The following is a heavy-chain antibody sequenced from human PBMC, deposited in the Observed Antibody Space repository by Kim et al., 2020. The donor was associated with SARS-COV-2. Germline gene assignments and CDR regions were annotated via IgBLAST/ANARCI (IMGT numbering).Heavy chain of an antibody. V-gene: IGHV5-51*01. J-gene: IGHJ4*02. CDR3: ARRVAVAGLTFDY. D-gene: IGHD6-19*01. Sequence: YSPSCRGQVTISADRSISTTYLQWSSLKASDSAIYYCARRVAVAGLTFDYWGQGTLVTVSS.